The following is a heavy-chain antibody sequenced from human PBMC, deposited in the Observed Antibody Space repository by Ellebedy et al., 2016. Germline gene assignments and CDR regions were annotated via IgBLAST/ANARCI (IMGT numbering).Heavy chain of an antibody. D-gene: IGHD5-24*01. CDR1: GFTFSDYY. CDR3: ARGVEMATIGNDY. CDR2: ISSSGSTI. J-gene: IGHJ4*02. V-gene: IGHV3-11*01. Sequence: GESLKISCAASGFTFSDYYMSWIRQAPGKGLEWVSYISSSGSTIYYADSVKGRFTISRDNAKNSLYLQMNSLRAEDTAVYYCARGVEMATIGNDYWGQGTLVTVSS.